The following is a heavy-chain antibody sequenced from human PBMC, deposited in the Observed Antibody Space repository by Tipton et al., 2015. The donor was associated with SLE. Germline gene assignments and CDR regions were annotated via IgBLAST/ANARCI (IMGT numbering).Heavy chain of an antibody. CDR2: IYPADSDT. D-gene: IGHD5-18*01. J-gene: IGHJ3*02. CDR3: ARTGTAMVTAFDI. Sequence: VQLVQSGAEMKKPGESLKISCKTSGYSFNSYWIGWVRLVPGKGLEWMGVIYPADSDTRYNPSFRGQVTISADKSISTAYLQWSSLKASDPAMYYCARTGTAMVTAFDIWGQGTMLTVSS. V-gene: IGHV5-51*03. CDR1: GYSFNSYW.